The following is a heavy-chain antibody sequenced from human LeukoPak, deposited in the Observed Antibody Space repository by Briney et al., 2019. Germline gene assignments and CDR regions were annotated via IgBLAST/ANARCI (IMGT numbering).Heavy chain of an antibody. J-gene: IGHJ4*02. CDR1: GFTFTTYW. V-gene: IGHV3-74*01. CDR3: ARDVPTYYYDSSGHDY. CDR2: IKYDGSTS. Sequence: GGSLRLSCEASGFTFTTYWIHWVRQGPGKGLVWVSRIKYDGSTSNYADSVKGRFTISRDNAKNTVYLQMNSLRVEDTAVYYCARDVPTYYYDSSGHDYWGQGTLVTVSS. D-gene: IGHD3-22*01.